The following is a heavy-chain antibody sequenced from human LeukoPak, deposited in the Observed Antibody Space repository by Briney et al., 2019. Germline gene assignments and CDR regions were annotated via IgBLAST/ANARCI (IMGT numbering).Heavy chain of an antibody. Sequence: ASVKVSCKASGYTFTGYYMHWVRQAPGQGLEWMGRINANSGGTNYAQKFQGRVTMTRVTSISTAYMELSRLRSDDTAVYYCARGRKSSYSSGQSFDYWGQGTLVTVSS. CDR2: INANSGGT. CDR3: ARGRKSSYSSGQSFDY. CDR1: GYTFTGYY. V-gene: IGHV1-2*06. J-gene: IGHJ4*02. D-gene: IGHD6-19*01.